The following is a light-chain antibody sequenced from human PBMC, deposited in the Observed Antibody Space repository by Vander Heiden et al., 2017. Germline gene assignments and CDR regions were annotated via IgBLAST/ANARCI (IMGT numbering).Light chain of an antibody. Sequence: SYELTQPPSVSVSPGQTASITCSGDNLGDKYACWYQQKPGQSPVRGIYQDSKRPSGIPERFSGSNSGNTDTLTISGTQAMDEADDDCQAWDSSTGGVFGGGTKVTVL. CDR2: QDS. V-gene: IGLV3-1*01. CDR3: QAWDSSTGGV. CDR1: NLGDKY. J-gene: IGLJ2*01.